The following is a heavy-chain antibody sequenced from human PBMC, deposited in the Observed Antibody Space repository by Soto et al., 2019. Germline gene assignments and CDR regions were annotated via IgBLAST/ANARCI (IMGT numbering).Heavy chain of an antibody. Sequence: ASVKVSCKVSGYTLTELSMHWVRQAPGKGLEWMGGFDPEDGETIYAQKFQGRVTMTEDTSTDTAYMELSSLRSEGTAVYYCATTPPSPRPAGRFYSSYAREVWGKGTRVTVPS. J-gene: IGHJ6*04. CDR3: ATTPPSPRPAGRFYSSYAREV. CDR2: FDPEDGET. CDR1: GYTLTELS. D-gene: IGHD2-15*01. V-gene: IGHV1-24*01.